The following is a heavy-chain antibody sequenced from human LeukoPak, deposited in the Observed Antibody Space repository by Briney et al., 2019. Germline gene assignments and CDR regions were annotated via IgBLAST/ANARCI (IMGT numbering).Heavy chain of an antibody. CDR3: ARSVPYGTTWYGRSDC. CDR1: GFPFYSYW. J-gene: IGHJ4*02. Sequence: GGSLRLSCTASGFPFYSYWMTWVRQTPGKGLEWVANIRHDGSTKYYVDSVKGRFTISRDNAMNSLYLQMDSLRVEDTAIYYCARSVPYGTTWYGRSDCWGQGTLVTVSS. CDR2: IRHDGSTK. D-gene: IGHD6-13*01. V-gene: IGHV3-7*03.